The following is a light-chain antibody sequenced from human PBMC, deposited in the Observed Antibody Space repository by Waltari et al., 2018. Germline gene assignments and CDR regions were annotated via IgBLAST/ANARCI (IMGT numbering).Light chain of an antibody. CDR3: SSYTSSSTWV. J-gene: IGLJ1*01. CDR2: EVS. Sequence: QSALTQPPSVSGSPGQSVTISCTGTSSDVGSYNRVSWYQQPPDTAPKLISYEVSARPSGVPARFSGSKSANTASLTISGLQAEDEADYFCSSYTSSSTWVFGTGTKVTVL. V-gene: IGLV2-18*02. CDR1: SSDVGSYNR.